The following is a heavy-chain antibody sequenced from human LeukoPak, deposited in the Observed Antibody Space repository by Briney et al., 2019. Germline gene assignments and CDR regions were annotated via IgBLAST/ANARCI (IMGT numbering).Heavy chain of an antibody. CDR3: TGTGIVGATGVDY. Sequence: GGSLRLSCAASGFTFSGSAMHWDRQASGKGLEWVGRIRSKANSYATAYAASVKGRFTISRDDSKNTAYLQMNSLKTEDTAVYYCTGTGIVGATGVDYWGQGTLVTVSS. J-gene: IGHJ4*02. CDR2: IRSKANSYAT. D-gene: IGHD1-26*01. CDR1: GFTFSGSA. V-gene: IGHV3-73*01.